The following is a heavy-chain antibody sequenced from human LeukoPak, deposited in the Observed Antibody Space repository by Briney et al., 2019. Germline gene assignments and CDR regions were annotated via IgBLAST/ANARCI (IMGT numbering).Heavy chain of an antibody. CDR3: ARIPCIAAAGSQVID. V-gene: IGHV2-70*11. Sequence: SGPALVKPTQTLTLTCTFSGFSLSTSGMCVSWIRQPPGKALEWLARIDWDDDKYYSTSLKTRLTISKDTSKNQVVLTMTNMDPVDTATHYCARIPCIAAAGSQVIDWGQGTLVTVSS. CDR1: GFSLSTSGMC. D-gene: IGHD6-13*01. CDR2: IDWDDDK. J-gene: IGHJ4*02.